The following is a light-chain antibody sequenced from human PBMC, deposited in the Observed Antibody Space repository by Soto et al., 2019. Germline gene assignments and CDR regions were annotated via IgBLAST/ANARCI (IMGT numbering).Light chain of an antibody. CDR3: QTWGTGILV. V-gene: IGLV4-69*01. CDR2: VNSDGSH. Sequence: QSVLTQSTSASASLGPSVKLTCTRSSGHSDCGIAWHHLHPGRGPRYLMKVNSDGSHDKGDGIPDRFSGSSSGAERFLTIARLQSEDEADYYCQTWGTGILVFGGGTKVTVL. CDR1: SGHSDCG. J-gene: IGLJ3*02.